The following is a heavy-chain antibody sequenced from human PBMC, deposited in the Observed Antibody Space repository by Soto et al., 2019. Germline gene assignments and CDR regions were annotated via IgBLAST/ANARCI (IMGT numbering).Heavy chain of an antibody. J-gene: IGHJ4*02. V-gene: IGHV3-30*18. Sequence: QVQLVESGGGVVQPGRSLRLSCAASGFTFSRYGMHWVRQAPGKGLEWVAVISFDGSKKYYAESVTGRFTISRDNSKNTLYLQLNSLRAEDTAVYYCAKEAGSVTFDFWGQGTLVTVSS. CDR2: ISFDGSKK. CDR1: GFTFSRYG. D-gene: IGHD4-4*01. CDR3: AKEAGSVTFDF.